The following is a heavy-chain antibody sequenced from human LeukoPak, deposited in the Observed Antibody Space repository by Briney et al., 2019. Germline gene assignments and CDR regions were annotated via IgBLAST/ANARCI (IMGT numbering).Heavy chain of an antibody. CDR2: VHESGST. J-gene: IGHJ4*02. V-gene: IGHV4-59*08. CDR3: ARHPGGNPAHRFDY. D-gene: IGHD4-23*01. CDR1: DSLSNYF. Sequence: TSETLSLTCTVSDSLSNYFWSWIRQSSGKGLEWIGYVHESGSTNYNPSLKSRVTISVDTSKNQFSLKVRSVTAADMAVYYCARHPGGNPAHRFDYWGQGILVTVSS.